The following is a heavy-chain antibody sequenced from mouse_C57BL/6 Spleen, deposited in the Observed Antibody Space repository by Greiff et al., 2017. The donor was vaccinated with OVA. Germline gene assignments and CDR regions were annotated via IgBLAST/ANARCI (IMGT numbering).Heavy chain of an antibody. CDR1: GFSLTSYA. D-gene: IGHD2-4*01. CDR3: ARNDDYDGGDYYYAMDY. Sequence: QVQLQQSGPGLVAPSQSLSITCTVSGFSLTSYAISWVRQPPGKGLEWLGVIWTGGGTNYNSALKSRLSISKDNSKSQVFLKMNSLQTDDTARYXCARNDDYDGGDYYYAMDYWGQGTSVTVSS. V-gene: IGHV2-9-1*01. J-gene: IGHJ4*01. CDR2: IWTGGGT.